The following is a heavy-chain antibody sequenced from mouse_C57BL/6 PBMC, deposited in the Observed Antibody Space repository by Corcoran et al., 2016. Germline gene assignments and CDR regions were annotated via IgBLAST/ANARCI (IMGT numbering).Heavy chain of an antibody. D-gene: IGHD2-3*01. CDR1: GYTFTTYG. V-gene: IGHV9-3*01. J-gene: IGHJ2*01. CDR3: ARAGYDGYSLWY. Sequence: QIQLVQSGPEVKKPGETVKISCKASGYTFTTYGMSWVKQAPGKGLKWMGWINTYSGVPTYADDFKGRFAFSLETSASTAYLQINNLKNEDTATYFCARAGYDGYSLWYWGQGTTLTVSS. CDR2: INTYSGVP.